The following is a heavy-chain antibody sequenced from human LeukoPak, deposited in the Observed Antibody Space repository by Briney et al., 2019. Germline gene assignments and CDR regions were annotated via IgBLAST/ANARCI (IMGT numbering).Heavy chain of an antibody. CDR3: ARVDYYGSGSSYYYYMDV. V-gene: IGHV4-34*01. Sequence: PSETLSLTCAVYGGSFSGYYWSWLRQPPGKGLEWIGEINHSGSTNYNPSLKSRVTISVDTSKNQFSLKLSSVTAADTAVYYCARVDYYGSGSSYYYYMDVWGKGTTVTVSS. J-gene: IGHJ6*03. CDR2: INHSGST. CDR1: GGSFSGYY. D-gene: IGHD3-10*01.